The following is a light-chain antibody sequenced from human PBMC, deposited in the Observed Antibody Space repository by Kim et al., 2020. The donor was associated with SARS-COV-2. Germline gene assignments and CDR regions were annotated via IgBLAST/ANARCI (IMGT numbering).Light chain of an antibody. V-gene: IGKV3-20*01. CDR1: QSVSSSY. CDR2: AAS. CDR3: QQWGSSAWT. J-gene: IGKJ1*01. Sequence: EIVLTQSPGTLSLSPGERATLSCRASQSVSSSYVHWYQQKPGQAPRLLIYAASSRATGIPDRFSGSGSGTDFTLTIRRLEPEDFAVYYCQQWGSSAWTFGQGTKVDIK.